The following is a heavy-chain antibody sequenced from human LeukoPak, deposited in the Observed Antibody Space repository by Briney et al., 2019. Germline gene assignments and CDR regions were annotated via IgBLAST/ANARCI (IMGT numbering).Heavy chain of an antibody. V-gene: IGHV3-48*01. Sequence: PGGSLRLSCAASGFPLSSYSINWFRQAPGKGLEWVAYISASGSNIYYVDSVKGRFTVSRDNPESSLFLQMNSPRAEDTAVYYCARVKGSYFDYWGQGALVTVSS. CDR1: GFPLSSYS. J-gene: IGHJ4*02. CDR3: ARVKGSYFDY. CDR2: ISASGSNI. D-gene: IGHD2-15*01.